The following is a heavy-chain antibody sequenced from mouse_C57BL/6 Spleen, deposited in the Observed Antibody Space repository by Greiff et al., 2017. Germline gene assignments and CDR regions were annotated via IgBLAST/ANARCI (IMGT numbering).Heavy chain of an antibody. CDR2: ISSGSSTI. CDR1: GFTFSDYG. Sequence: EVHLVESGGGLVKPGGSLKLSCAASGFTFSDYGMHWVRQAPEKGLEWVAYISSGSSTIYYADTVKGRFTISRDNAKHTLFLQMTSLRSEDTAMYYCATGPIITVVARAMDYWGQGASHTVSS. CDR3: ATGPIITVVARAMDY. J-gene: IGHJ4*01. V-gene: IGHV5-17*01. D-gene: IGHD1-1*01.